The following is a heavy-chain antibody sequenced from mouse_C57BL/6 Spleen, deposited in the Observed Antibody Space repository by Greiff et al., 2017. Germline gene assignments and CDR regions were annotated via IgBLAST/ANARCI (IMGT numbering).Heavy chain of an antibody. CDR3: ARGITTVVRYFDV. V-gene: IGHV1-80*01. J-gene: IGHJ1*03. Sequence: QVQLQQSGAELVKPGASVKISCKASGYAFSSYWMNWVKPRPGKGLEWIGQIYPGDGDTNYNGQFKGKATLTADKSSSTAYMQLSSLTSEDSAVYFCARGITTVVRYFDVWGTGTTVTVSS. CDR2: IYPGDGDT. D-gene: IGHD1-1*01. CDR1: GYAFSSYW.